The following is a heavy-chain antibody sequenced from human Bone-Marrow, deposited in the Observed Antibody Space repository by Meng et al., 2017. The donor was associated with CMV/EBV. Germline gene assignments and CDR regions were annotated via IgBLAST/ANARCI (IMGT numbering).Heavy chain of an antibody. V-gene: IGHV3-15*07. J-gene: IGHJ4*02. Sequence: SGFTFSIAWMDWVRQAPGEGLEWVGRVKSKAHGETTDYAAPVKGRFTIFRDDSKNMVYLQMNSLKTEDTAVYYYTTGLRIYGDYEYWGQGTLVTVSS. CDR2: VKSKAHGETT. CDR1: GFTFSIAW. D-gene: IGHD4-17*01. CDR3: TTGLRIYGDYEY.